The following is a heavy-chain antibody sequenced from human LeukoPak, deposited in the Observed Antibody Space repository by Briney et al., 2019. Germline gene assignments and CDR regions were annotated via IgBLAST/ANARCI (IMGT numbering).Heavy chain of an antibody. CDR2: IRSDGFNK. Sequence: GRSLRLSCAASGFTLSGSGMHWVRQAPGKGLEWVAFIRSDGFNKYYADSVKGRFTISRDNSKNTLYLQMNSLRAEDTAVYYCAKDSRNLPFDYWGQGTLVTVSS. V-gene: IGHV3-30*02. D-gene: IGHD1-14*01. J-gene: IGHJ4*02. CDR3: AKDSRNLPFDY. CDR1: GFTLSGSG.